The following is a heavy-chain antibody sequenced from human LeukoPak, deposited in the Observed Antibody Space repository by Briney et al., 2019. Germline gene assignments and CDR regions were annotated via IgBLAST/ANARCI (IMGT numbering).Heavy chain of an antibody. Sequence: SQTLSLTRAISGDSVSSNSAASNWIRQSPSRGLEWLGRTYYRSKWYNDYAVSVKSRITINPDTSKNQFSLQLNSVTPEDTAVYYCARGRYSGYDWDFDYFDYWGRGTLVTVSS. V-gene: IGHV6-1*01. CDR2: TYYRSKWYN. CDR1: GDSVSSNSAA. D-gene: IGHD5-12*01. J-gene: IGHJ4*02. CDR3: ARGRYSGYDWDFDYFDY.